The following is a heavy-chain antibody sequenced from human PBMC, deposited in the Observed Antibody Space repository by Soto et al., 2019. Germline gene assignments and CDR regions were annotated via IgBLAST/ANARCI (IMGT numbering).Heavy chain of an antibody. Sequence: VGSLRLSCASSVFTFSSYGMHCVRHSPGKWLEWVAVISYDGSNKYYADSVKGRFTISRDNSKNTLYLQMNSLRAEDTAVYYCAKELTIFGVGPHGAGMEVWGQWTKGTV. CDR3: AKELTIFGVGPHGAGMEV. CDR1: VFTFSSYG. CDR2: ISYDGSNK. V-gene: IGHV3-30*18. J-gene: IGHJ6*02. D-gene: IGHD3-3*01.